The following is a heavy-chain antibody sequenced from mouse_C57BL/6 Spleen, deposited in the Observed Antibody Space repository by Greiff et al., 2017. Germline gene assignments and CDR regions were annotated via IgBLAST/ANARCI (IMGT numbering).Heavy chain of an antibody. D-gene: IGHD1-1*02. CDR2: IDPSDSET. V-gene: IGHV1-52*01. Sequence: QVQLQQPGAELVRPGSSVKLSCKASGYTFTSYWMHWVKQRPIQGLEWIGNIDPSDSETHYNQKFKDKATLTVDKSSSTAYMQLSSLPSEDSAVYYCARRGWDYFDYSGQGTTLTVSS. CDR1: GYTFTSYW. J-gene: IGHJ2*01. CDR3: ARRGWDYFDY.